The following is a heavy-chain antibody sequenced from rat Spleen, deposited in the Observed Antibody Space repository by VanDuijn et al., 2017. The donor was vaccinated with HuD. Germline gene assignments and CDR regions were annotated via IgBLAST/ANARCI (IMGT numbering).Heavy chain of an antibody. CDR3: AREGTYYGYNPYYFDY. V-gene: IGHV2-43*01. Sequence: QVQLKESGPGLVQPSQTLSLTCTVSGFSLTSYHVSWVRQSPGKGLEWMGVIWTGGGTVYNSLLESRLSISRDTSKSQAFLEMNSLQTEDTATYYCAREGTYYGYNPYYFDYWGQVVMVTVSS. CDR2: IWTGGGT. CDR1: GFSLTSYH. J-gene: IGHJ2*01. D-gene: IGHD1-9*01.